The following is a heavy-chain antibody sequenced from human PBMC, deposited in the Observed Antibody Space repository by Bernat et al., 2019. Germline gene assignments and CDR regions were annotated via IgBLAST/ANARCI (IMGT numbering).Heavy chain of an antibody. V-gene: IGHV3-33*01. D-gene: IGHD4-17*01. CDR2: IWYDGSDK. CDR1: GFTFSTYG. J-gene: IGHJ6*02. CDR3: ATVSHDDYARGGIDV. Sequence: GESGGGVVQPGRSLRLSCAASGFTFSTYGMHWVRQAPGKGLEWVAVIWYDGSDKYYADSVKGRFTISRDNSKNTLYLQMNSLRAEDTAVYYCATVSHDDYARGGIDVWGQVTTVTVSS.